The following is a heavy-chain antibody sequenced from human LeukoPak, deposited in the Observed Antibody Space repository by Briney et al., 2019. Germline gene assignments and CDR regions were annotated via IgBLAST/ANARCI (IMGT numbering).Heavy chain of an antibody. Sequence: GGSLRLSCAASGFTFSSYAMSWVRQAPGKGLEWVSAISGSGGSTYYADSVKGRFTISRDNSKNTLYLQMNSLRAEDAAVYYCVQYNYYPRGFDYWGQGTLVTVSS. V-gene: IGHV3-23*01. D-gene: IGHD5-24*01. J-gene: IGHJ4*02. CDR2: ISGSGGST. CDR1: GFTFSSYA. CDR3: VQYNYYPRGFDY.